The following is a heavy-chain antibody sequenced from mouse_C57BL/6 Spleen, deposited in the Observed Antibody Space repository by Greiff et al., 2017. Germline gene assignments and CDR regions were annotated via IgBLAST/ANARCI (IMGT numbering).Heavy chain of an antibody. CDR2: INPNNGGT. V-gene: IGHV1-18*01. J-gene: IGHJ4*01. CDR1: GYTFTDYN. D-gene: IGHD2-4*01. Sequence: SGPELVKPGASVKIPCKASGYTFTDYNMDWVKQSHGKSLEWIGDINPNNGGTIYNQKFKGKATLTVDKSSSTAYMELRSLTSEDTAVYYCARSGGEDYDGGLYAMDYWGQGTSVTVSS. CDR3: ARSGGEDYDGGLYAMDY.